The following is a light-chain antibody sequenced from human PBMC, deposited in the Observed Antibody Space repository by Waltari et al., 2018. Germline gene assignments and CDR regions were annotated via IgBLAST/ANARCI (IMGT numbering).Light chain of an antibody. CDR3: QQYGSSPRYT. CDR1: QSLDSNY. Sequence: EIVLTQSPGTLSLSPGERATLSCRASQSLDSNYFAWYQRKPGQAPRLVIYGASRRATGVPDRFSGSGSGTDFTLIISRLEPEDFAVYYCQQYGSSPRYTFGQGTRLEIK. V-gene: IGKV3-20*01. CDR2: GAS. J-gene: IGKJ2*01.